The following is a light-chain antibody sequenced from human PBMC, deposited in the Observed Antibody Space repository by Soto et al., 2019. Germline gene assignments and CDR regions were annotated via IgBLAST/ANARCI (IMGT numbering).Light chain of an antibody. CDR1: QVISTS. V-gene: IGKV1-9*01. CDR3: QQLFDSTIT. CDR2: AAS. Sequence: GESGTITCRASQVISTSLAWYQVKPGKAPKLLIYAASTLESGVPSRFSATVAGTEFSLTITSLQPEDFETDYCQQLFDSTITFGQGTGLEI. J-gene: IGKJ5*01.